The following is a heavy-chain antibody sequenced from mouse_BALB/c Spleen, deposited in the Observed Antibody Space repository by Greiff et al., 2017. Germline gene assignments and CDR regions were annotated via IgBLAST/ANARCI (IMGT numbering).Heavy chain of an antibody. CDR1: GYNFTSYW. Sequence: QVQLKQPGAELVKPGTSVKLSCKASGYNFTSYWINWVKLRPGQGLEWIGDIYPGSGSTNYNEKFKSKATLTVDTSSSTAYMQLSSLASEDSALYYCARGGGYYYGSSWAYWGQGTLVTVSA. J-gene: IGHJ3*01. V-gene: IGHV1-55*01. CDR3: ARGGGYYYGSSWAY. CDR2: IYPGSGST. D-gene: IGHD1-1*01.